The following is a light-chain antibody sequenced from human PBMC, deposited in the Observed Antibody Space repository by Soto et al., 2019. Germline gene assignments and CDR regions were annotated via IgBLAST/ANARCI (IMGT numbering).Light chain of an antibody. V-gene: IGKV3-11*01. CDR1: QSVSTN. CDR3: QQRSNSIT. CDR2: DAS. Sequence: DIVMTQSPDSLAVSLGERATLSCRASQSVSTNLAWYQQSPGQAPRLLIYDASNRATGIPARFSGSGSGTDFTLTISSLEPEDFAVYYCQQRSNSITFGQGTRLEI. J-gene: IGKJ5*01.